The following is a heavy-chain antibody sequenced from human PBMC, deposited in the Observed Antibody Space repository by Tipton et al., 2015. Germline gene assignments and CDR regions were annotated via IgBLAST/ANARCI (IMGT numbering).Heavy chain of an antibody. CDR2: ISTSGSTI. CDR1: GFTFSSYS. V-gene: IGHV3-48*01. D-gene: IGHD1-26*01. CDR3: ARGIMPEWEPFGGMDV. J-gene: IGHJ6*02. Sequence: SLRLSCAASGFTFSSYSMNWVRQAPGKGLEWVSYISTSGSTIYYADSVKGRFTISRDNAKNSLYLQVNSLRAEDTAVYYCARGIMPEWEPFGGMDVWGQGTTVTVSS.